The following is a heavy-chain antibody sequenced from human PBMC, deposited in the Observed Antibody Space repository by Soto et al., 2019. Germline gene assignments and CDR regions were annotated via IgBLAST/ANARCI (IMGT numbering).Heavy chain of an antibody. CDR1: GYTFTSYG. J-gene: IGHJ3*02. CDR3: ARGAYCSSTSCPHDAFDI. V-gene: IGHV1-18*04. D-gene: IGHD2-2*01. Sequence: ASVKVSCKASGYTFTSYGISWVRQAPGQGLEWMGWISAYNGKTNYAQKLQGRVTMTTDTSTSTAYIELRSLRSDDTAVYYCARGAYCSSTSCPHDAFDIWGQGTMVTVSS. CDR2: ISAYNGKT.